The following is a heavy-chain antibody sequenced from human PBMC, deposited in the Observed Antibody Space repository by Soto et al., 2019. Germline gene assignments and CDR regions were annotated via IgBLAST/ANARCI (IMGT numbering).Heavy chain of an antibody. D-gene: IGHD3-22*01. CDR1: GFTFRNYA. V-gene: IGHV3-30*04. CDR2: ISYDGRNK. J-gene: IGHJ4*02. Sequence: VQLVESGGGVVQPGKSLRLSCAASGFTFRNYAMHWVRQAPGKGLEWVAAISYDGRNKYYTDSVKGRFTISRDNSKNTLYLQMNSLRAEDTAVYYCARDREYYYDSSGCFDYWGQGTLVTVSS. CDR3: ARDREYYYDSSGCFDY.